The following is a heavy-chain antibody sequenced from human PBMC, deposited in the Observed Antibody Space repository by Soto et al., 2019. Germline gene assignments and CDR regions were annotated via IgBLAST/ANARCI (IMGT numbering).Heavy chain of an antibody. V-gene: IGHV4-39*01. D-gene: IGHD6-25*01. CDR1: GGSITSSSHF. Sequence: SETLSLTCSASGGSITSSSHFWGWVRQPPGKGLEWIGTIYFTGNTYYTPSLKSRLTMSIDTAKNEFSLRLNSVTAADTAVYYCAGQTFTIAAASYGRSNWFDPWGPGTLVTVSS. CDR2: IYFTGNT. CDR3: AGQTFTIAAASYGRSNWFDP. J-gene: IGHJ5*02.